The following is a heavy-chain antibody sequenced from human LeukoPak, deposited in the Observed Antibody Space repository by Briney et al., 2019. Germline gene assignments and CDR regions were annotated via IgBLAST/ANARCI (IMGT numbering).Heavy chain of an antibody. CDR2: INHSGST. Sequence: SETLSLTCAVYGGSFSGYYWSWIRQPPGKGLEWIGEINHSGSTNYNPSLKSRVTISVDTSKNQFSLKLSSVTAADTAVYYCARRRWFAMPKSTWFDPWGQGTLVTVSS. CDR1: GGSFSGYY. CDR3: ARRRWFAMPKSTWFDP. V-gene: IGHV4-34*01. J-gene: IGHJ5*02. D-gene: IGHD2-2*01.